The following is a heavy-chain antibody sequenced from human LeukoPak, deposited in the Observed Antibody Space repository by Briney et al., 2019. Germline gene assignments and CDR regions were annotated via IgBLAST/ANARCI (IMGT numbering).Heavy chain of an antibody. D-gene: IGHD3-3*01. Sequence: GGSLRLSCAASGFTFSSYWMSWVRQAPGKGLEWVANIKQDGSEKYYVDSVKGRFTISRDNAKNSLYLQMNSLRAEDTAVYYCASGQYYDFWSGRYNWFDPWGQGTLVTVSS. J-gene: IGHJ5*02. V-gene: IGHV3-7*01. CDR3: ASGQYYDFWSGRYNWFDP. CDR1: GFTFSSYW. CDR2: IKQDGSEK.